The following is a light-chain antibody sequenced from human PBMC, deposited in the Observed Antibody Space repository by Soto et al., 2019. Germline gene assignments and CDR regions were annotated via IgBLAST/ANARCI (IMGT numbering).Light chain of an antibody. CDR3: QQSSSTPQT. CDR1: QSIGNY. V-gene: IGKV1-39*01. J-gene: IGKJ4*01. CDR2: VAS. Sequence: DIQMIQSPSSLSASVGDRVTITCRASQSIGNYLSWYQQKPGKAPKLLINVASTLQSGVPSRFSGSGSGTDFTLAISSLQPEDFATYYCQQSSSTPQTFGGGTRVEIK.